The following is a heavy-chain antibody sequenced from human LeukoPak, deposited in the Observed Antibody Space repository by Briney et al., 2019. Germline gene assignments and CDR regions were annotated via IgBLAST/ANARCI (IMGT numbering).Heavy chain of an antibody. CDR3: ATETTVGYYYMDV. J-gene: IGHJ6*03. V-gene: IGHV1-69*02. Sequence: GASVKVSCKASGGTFSSYTMSWVRQAPGQGLEWMGRIIPILGIANYAQKFQGRVTITADKSTSTAYMELSSLRSEDTAVYYCATETTVGYYYMDVWGKGTTVTVSS. CDR2: IIPILGIA. D-gene: IGHD1-14*01. CDR1: GGTFSSYT.